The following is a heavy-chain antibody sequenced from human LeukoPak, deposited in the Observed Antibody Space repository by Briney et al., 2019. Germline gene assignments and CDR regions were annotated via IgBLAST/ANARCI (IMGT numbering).Heavy chain of an antibody. V-gene: IGHV3-23*01. D-gene: IGHD3-3*01. CDR1: GFTFSSFA. J-gene: IGHJ4*02. Sequence: GGSLGLSCAASGFTFSSFAMTWVRQAPGKGLEWVSGISGSGGSTYYADSVKGRFTISRDNYKNTLYLQMNSLRVEDTAVYYCAKQYDFWSGPDYWGQGTLVTVSS. CDR2: ISGSGGST. CDR3: AKQYDFWSGPDY.